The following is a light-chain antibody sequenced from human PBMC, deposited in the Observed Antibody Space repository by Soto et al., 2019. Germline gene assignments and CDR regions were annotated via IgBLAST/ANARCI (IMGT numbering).Light chain of an antibody. CDR1: RGGIASNS. CDR2: EDN. V-gene: IGLV6-57*04. CDR3: QSYDSNTVV. J-gene: IGLJ2*01. Sequence: NFMLTQPHSVSESPGKTVIISCTRSRGGIASNSVQWYQQRPGSAPSTVIYEDNQRPSGVPDRFSGSTDGSSNSASLTSSGLQTEDEADYYCQSYDSNTVVFGGGTQVTVL.